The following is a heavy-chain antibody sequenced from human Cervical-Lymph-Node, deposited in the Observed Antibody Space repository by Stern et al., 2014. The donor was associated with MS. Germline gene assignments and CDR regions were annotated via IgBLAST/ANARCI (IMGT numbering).Heavy chain of an antibody. CDR3: ARDYGDYAFDD. J-gene: IGHJ4*02. CDR2: IYRGDSDA. Sequence: QLVQSGAEVKKPGESLKISCKGSGYSFPANSIAWVRQMPGKGLEWMEIIYRGDSDAEYSPAFQGLVTITANKSISPAYLQWSSRKASDTAMYYCARDYGDYAFDDWGQGTLVTVSS. CDR1: GYSFPANS. D-gene: IGHD4-17*01. V-gene: IGHV5-51*01.